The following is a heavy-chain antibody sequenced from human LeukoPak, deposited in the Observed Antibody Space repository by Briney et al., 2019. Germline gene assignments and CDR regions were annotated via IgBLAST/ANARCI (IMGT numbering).Heavy chain of an antibody. D-gene: IGHD6-13*01. Sequence: PSETLSLTCTVPGGSISSYYWRWIRQPPGKGLEWIGYIYYSGSTNYNPSLKSRVTISVDTSKNQFSLKLSSVTAADTAVYYCARAGSSWYVDVWGKGTTVTVSS. CDR1: GGSISSYY. CDR3: ARAGSSWYVDV. CDR2: IYYSGST. V-gene: IGHV4-59*01. J-gene: IGHJ6*03.